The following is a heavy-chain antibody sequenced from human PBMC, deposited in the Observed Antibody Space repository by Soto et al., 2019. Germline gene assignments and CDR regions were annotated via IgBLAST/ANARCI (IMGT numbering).Heavy chain of an antibody. CDR3: ARRLKDDSGSSPYYSAFDV. D-gene: IGHD3-3*01. Sequence: LKISCKGSGDSVYNDLVGWVRPTPRESRGGMGIIYPGDSDTRSSQSLQGQVTISADTSISTAYLQWSSLKASDSGMYYCARRLKDDSGSSPYYSAFDVWGRGTTVTVS. V-gene: IGHV5-51*01. CDR2: IYPGDSDT. CDR1: GDSVYNDL. J-gene: IGHJ6*02.